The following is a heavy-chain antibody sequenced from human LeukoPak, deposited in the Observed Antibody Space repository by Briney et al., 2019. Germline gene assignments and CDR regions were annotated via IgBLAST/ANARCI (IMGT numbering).Heavy chain of an antibody. D-gene: IGHD4-17*01. Sequence: PGRSLRLSCAASGFTFSNYAMHWVRQAPGKGLEWVAIISYDGSNKFYADSVKGRFTISRDNAKNTLFLQMDSLRAEDTAVYYCAKDQSDYAGYYFDYWGQGTLVTVSS. CDR3: AKDQSDYAGYYFDY. J-gene: IGHJ4*02. V-gene: IGHV3-30*18. CDR2: ISYDGSNK. CDR1: GFTFSNYA.